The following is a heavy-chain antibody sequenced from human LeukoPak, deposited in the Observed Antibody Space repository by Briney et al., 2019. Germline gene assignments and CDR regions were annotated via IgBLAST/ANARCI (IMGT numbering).Heavy chain of an antibody. Sequence: SETLSLTCAVYGGSFSGYYWSWIRQPPGKGLEWIGEINHSGSTNYNPSLKSRVTISVDTSKNQSSLKLSSVTAADTAVYYCARGREVRGVIRKTYFDYWGQGTLVTVSS. V-gene: IGHV4-34*01. J-gene: IGHJ4*02. CDR3: ARGREVRGVIRKTYFDY. CDR2: INHSGST. D-gene: IGHD3-10*01. CDR1: GGSFSGYY.